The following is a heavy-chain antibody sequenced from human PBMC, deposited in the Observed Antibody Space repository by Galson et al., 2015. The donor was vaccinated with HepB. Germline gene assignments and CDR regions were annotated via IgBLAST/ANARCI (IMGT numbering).Heavy chain of an antibody. CDR1: GFTFSTYG. CDR3: AKDGCGGDCFYWYFDL. CDR2: ISSSGSST. V-gene: IGHV3-23*01. Sequence: LRLSCAASGFTFSTYGMTWVRQAPGKGLEWVSAISSSGSSTYYADSMKGRFTISRDNSKNTLYLQMNSLRAEDTAVYYCAKDGCGGDCFYWYFDLWGRGTLVTVSS. J-gene: IGHJ2*01. D-gene: IGHD2-21*02.